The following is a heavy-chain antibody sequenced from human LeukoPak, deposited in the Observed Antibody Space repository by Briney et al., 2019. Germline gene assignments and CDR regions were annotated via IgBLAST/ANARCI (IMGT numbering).Heavy chain of an antibody. CDR1: GGSISSYY. D-gene: IGHD6-13*01. CDR3: ARGGGSSWYVDY. J-gene: IGHJ4*02. CDR2: INHSGST. Sequence: SETLSLTCTVSGGSISSYYWSWIRQPPGKGLEWIGEINHSGSTDCSPSLKSRVTISVDTSKNQFSLKLSSVTAADTAVYYCARGGGSSWYVDYWGQGTLVTVSS. V-gene: IGHV4-34*01.